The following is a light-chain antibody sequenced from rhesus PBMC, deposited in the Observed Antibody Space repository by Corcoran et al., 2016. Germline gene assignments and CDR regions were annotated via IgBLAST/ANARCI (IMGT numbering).Light chain of an antibody. V-gene: IGKV1-80*01. J-gene: IGKJ1*01. CDR3: QHYYDTPWT. CDR1: QDIPND. Sequence: DIQVTQSPSSLSASVGDRVTITCRASQDIPNDLAWYQQKQGEIPKLLVYETSTFHNGIPSRFSGSGSGTVFTLTISSLQSEDFGTYYCQHYYDTPWTFGQGTKVEIK. CDR2: ETS.